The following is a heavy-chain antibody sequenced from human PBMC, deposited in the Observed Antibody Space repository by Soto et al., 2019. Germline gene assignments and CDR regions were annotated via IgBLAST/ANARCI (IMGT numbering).Heavy chain of an antibody. Sequence: PSETLSLTCTVSGGSISSYYWRWIRQPPGKGLEWIGYIYYSGSTNYNPSLKSRVTISVDTSKNQFSLKLSSVTAADTAVYYCARGGLGELSSYDAFDIWGQGTMVTVSS. D-gene: IGHD3-16*02. CDR3: ARGGLGELSSYDAFDI. V-gene: IGHV4-59*01. J-gene: IGHJ3*02. CDR1: GGSISSYY. CDR2: IYYSGST.